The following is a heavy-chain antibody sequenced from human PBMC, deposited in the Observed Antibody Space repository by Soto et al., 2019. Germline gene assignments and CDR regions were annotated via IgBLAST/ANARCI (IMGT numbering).Heavy chain of an antibody. V-gene: IGHV3-23*01. Sequence: GGSLRLSCAASGFTFSSYAMSWVRQAPGKGLEWVSAISGSGGSTYYADSVKGRFTISRDNSKNTLYLQMNSLRAEDTAVYYCAKDRRGYCSGGSCYSVDVWGKGTTVTVSS. CDR1: GFTFSSYA. D-gene: IGHD2-15*01. CDR3: AKDRRGYCSGGSCYSVDV. J-gene: IGHJ6*04. CDR2: ISGSGGST.